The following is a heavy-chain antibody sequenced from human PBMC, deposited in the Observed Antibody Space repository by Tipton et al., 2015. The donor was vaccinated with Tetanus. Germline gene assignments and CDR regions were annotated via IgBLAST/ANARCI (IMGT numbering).Heavy chain of an antibody. CDR2: DSGHSGNT. J-gene: IGHJ4*02. Sequence: QSGPEVKKPGASVKASCKASGYTLTNYGINWVRQAPGQGLEWMGWDSGHSGNTVSARKVQSRVTMTTDTSTNTAYLELRSLRSDDTAVYFCARLVKQWLVPEDYWGQGTLVLVS. CDR1: GYTLTNYG. D-gene: IGHD5-12*01. V-gene: IGHV1-18*01. CDR3: ARLVKQWLVPEDY.